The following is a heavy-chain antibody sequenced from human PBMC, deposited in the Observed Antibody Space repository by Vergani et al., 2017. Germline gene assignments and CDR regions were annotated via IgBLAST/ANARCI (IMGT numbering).Heavy chain of an antibody. CDR2: IYYSGST. D-gene: IGHD4-17*01. V-gene: IGHV4-59*01. Sequence: QVPLQESGPGLVKPSETLSLTCTVSGGSISSYYWSWIRQPPGKGLEWIGYIYYSGSTNYNPSLKSRVTISVDTSKNQFSLKLSSVTAADTAVYYCARDNDYGDYRWFDPWGQGTLVTVSS. J-gene: IGHJ5*02. CDR3: ARDNDYGDYRWFDP. CDR1: GGSISSYY.